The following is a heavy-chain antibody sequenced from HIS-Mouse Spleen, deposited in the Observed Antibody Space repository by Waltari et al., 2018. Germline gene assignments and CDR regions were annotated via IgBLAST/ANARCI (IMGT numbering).Heavy chain of an antibody. J-gene: IGHJ4*02. CDR1: GFTFGSYG. CDR2: ISYDGSNK. V-gene: IGHV3-30*18. D-gene: IGHD6-19*01. CDR3: AKASSGWLDY. Sequence: QVQLVESGGGVVQPGRSLRLCCAASGFTFGSYGMPWVRQAPGKGLEWVAVISYDGSNKYYADSVKGRFTISRDNSKNTLYLQMNSLRAEDTAVYYCAKASSGWLDYWGQGTLVTVSS.